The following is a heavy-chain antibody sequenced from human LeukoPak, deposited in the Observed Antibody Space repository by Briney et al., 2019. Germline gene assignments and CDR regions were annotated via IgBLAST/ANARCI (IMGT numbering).Heavy chain of an antibody. J-gene: IGHJ4*02. Sequence: SVKVSCKASGGTFSSYAISWVRQAPGQGLEWMGGIIPIFGTANYAQKFQGRVTITADESTSTAYMELSSLRSEDTAVYYCGSPGIAARPGDFDYWGQGTLVTVSS. D-gene: IGHD6-6*01. CDR3: GSPGIAARPGDFDY. CDR2: IIPIFGTA. V-gene: IGHV1-69*13. CDR1: GGTFSSYA.